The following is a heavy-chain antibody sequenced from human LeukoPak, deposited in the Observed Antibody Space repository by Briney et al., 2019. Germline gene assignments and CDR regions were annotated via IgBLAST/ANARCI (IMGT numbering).Heavy chain of an antibody. CDR2: IIPIFGTA. CDR1: GGTFSSYA. Sequence: GASVKVSCKASGGTFSSYAISWVRQAPGQGLEWMGGIIPIFGTANYAQKFQGRVTITTDESTSTAYMELSSLRSEDTAVYYCATADYVSIAALGYCYYHMDVWGKGTTVTVSS. J-gene: IGHJ6*03. CDR3: ATADYVSIAALGYCYYHMDV. V-gene: IGHV1-69*05. D-gene: IGHD6-6*01.